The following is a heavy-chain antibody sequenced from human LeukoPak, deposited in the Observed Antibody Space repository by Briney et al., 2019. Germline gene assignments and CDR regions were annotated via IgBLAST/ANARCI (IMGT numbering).Heavy chain of an antibody. Sequence: GGSLRLSCAASGFTFSSYWMHWVRQAPGKGLVWVSRINSDGSSTSYADSVKGRFTISRDNAKNTLYLQVNSLRAEDTAVYYCARDSVIPGAFDIWGQGTMVTVSS. V-gene: IGHV3-74*01. CDR1: GFTFSSYW. J-gene: IGHJ3*02. CDR3: ARDSVIPGAFDI. CDR2: INSDGSST. D-gene: IGHD5/OR15-5a*01.